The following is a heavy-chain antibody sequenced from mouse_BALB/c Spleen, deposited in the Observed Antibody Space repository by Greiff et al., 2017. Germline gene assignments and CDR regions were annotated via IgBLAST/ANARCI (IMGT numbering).Heavy chain of an antibody. D-gene: IGHD1-1*01. CDR3: ASGDYYGSSQGFAY. J-gene: IGHJ3*01. V-gene: IGHV3-6*02. CDR1: GYSITSGYY. Sequence: VQLKESGPGLVKPSQSLSLTCSVTGYSITSGYYWNWIRQFPGNKLEWMGYISYDGSNNYNPSLKNRISITRDTSKNQFFLKLNSVTTEDTATYYCASGDYYGSSQGFAYWGQGTLVTVSA. CDR2: ISYDGSN.